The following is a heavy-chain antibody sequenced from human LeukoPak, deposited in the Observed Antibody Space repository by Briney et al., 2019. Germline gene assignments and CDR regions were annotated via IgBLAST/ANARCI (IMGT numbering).Heavy chain of an antibody. CDR1: GYTFTSYG. CDR2: ISAYNGNT. D-gene: IGHD1-7*01. Sequence: GASVKVSCKASGYTFTSYGISWVRQAPGQGLEWMGWISAYNGNTNYAQKLQGRVTMTTDTSTSTAYMELRSLRSDDTAVYYCARDLYNWNYVFGCYWGQGTLVTVSS. V-gene: IGHV1-18*01. J-gene: IGHJ4*02. CDR3: ARDLYNWNYVFGCY.